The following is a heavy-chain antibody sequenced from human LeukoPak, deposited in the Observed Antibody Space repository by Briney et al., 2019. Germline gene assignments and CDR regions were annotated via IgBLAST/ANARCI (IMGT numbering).Heavy chain of an antibody. CDR1: GFTFSEYW. CDR3: ARSWLIVAATSPTDY. J-gene: IGHJ4*02. D-gene: IGHD1-26*01. V-gene: IGHV3-7*01. Sequence: GGSLRLSCAVSGFTFSEYWMTWVRQTPGRGLEWVASLNQHGSQTYYVDSVKGRFTISRDNAKNLLYLQMSSLRVEDTAIYYCARSWLIVAATSPTDYWGQGTLVTVSS. CDR2: LNQHGSQT.